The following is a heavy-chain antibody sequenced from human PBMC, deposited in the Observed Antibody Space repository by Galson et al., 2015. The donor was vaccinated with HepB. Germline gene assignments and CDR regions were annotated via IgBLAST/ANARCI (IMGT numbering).Heavy chain of an antibody. CDR2: ISPHSTVI. D-gene: IGHD4-17*01. CDR3: ARGRVRNPGDYIGTYDY. CDR1: GFVFSTFS. J-gene: IGHJ4*02. V-gene: IGHV3-48*01. Sequence: SLRLSCAASGFVFSTFSMNWVRQAPGRGLVWISYISPHSTVIYYGDSVKGRFTVARDNAENTLYLQMNSLRVEDTAVYYCARGRVRNPGDYIGTYDYWGQGTLVTVSS.